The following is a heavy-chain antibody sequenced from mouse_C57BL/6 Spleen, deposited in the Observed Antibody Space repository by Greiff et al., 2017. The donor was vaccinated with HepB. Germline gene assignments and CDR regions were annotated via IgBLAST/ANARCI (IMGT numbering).Heavy chain of an antibody. CDR2: IHPNSGST. V-gene: IGHV1-64*01. CDR3: ARDSLLGFDY. Sequence: QVQLQQPGAELVKPGASVKLSCKASGYTFTSYWMHWVKQRPGQGLEWIGMIHPNSGSTNYNEKLKSKATLTVDKSSSTAYMQLSSLTSEDSAVYYCARDSLLGFDYWGQGTTLTVSS. D-gene: IGHD5-5*01. J-gene: IGHJ2*01. CDR1: GYTFTSYW.